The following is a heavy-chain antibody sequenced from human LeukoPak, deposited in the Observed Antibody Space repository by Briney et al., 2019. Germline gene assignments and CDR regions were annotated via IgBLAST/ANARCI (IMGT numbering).Heavy chain of an antibody. J-gene: IGHJ4*02. D-gene: IGHD4-17*01. V-gene: IGHV1-2*02. CDR3: ARAADYGDSTAHFDH. CDR1: GYTFTGYY. Sequence: ASVKLCCKASGYTFTGYYIHWGRQAPGQGLEWMGCINPNSGGTNYAQKFQGRVTMTSDTSITTTYMDLSRLRSDDTAGYYCARAADYGDSTAHFDHWGQGTLVTVSS. CDR2: INPNSGGT.